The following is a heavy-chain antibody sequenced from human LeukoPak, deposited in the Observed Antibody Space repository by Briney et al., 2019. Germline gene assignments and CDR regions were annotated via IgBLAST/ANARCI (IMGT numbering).Heavy chain of an antibody. J-gene: IGHJ4*02. CDR2: IRNKANNYAT. V-gene: IGHV3-73*01. D-gene: IGHD1-20*01. CDR3: TRLPETNNWNDVGSSDY. CDR1: GFTFSGSA. Sequence: GGSLRLSCAASGFTFSGSAMHWVRQASGKGLEWVGRIRNKANNYATAYAASVKGRFTISRDDSKNTAYLQMNSLKIEDTAVYYCTRLPETNNWNDVGSSDYWGQGTLVTVSS.